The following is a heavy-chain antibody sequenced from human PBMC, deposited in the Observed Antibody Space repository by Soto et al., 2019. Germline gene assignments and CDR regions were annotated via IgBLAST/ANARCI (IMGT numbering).Heavy chain of an antibody. Sequence: QVQLQESGPGLVKPSETLSLTCTVSGGSISSYYWSWIRQPPGKGLEWIGYIYDSGNTNYNPSLKSRVTISVDTSKNQFSLKLSFVTAADTAVYYCARGGTMINDFWGQGTLVTVSS. CDR1: GGSISSYY. CDR2: IYDSGNT. D-gene: IGHD3-22*01. CDR3: ARGGTMINDF. V-gene: IGHV4-59*01. J-gene: IGHJ4*02.